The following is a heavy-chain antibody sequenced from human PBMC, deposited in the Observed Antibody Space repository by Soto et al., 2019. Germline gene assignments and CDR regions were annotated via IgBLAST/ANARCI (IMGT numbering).Heavy chain of an antibody. CDR1: GYSFTSYW. CDR2: IYPGDSDT. CDR3: AVSFLSQIVVVPAAMNWDGMDV. D-gene: IGHD2-2*01. Sequence: LGESLKISCKGSGYSFTSYWIGWVRQMPGKGLEWMGIIYPGDSDTRYSPSFQGQVTISADKSISTAYLQWSSLKASDTAMYYCAVSFLSQIVVVPAAMNWDGMDVWGQGTTVTVSS. V-gene: IGHV5-51*01. J-gene: IGHJ6*02.